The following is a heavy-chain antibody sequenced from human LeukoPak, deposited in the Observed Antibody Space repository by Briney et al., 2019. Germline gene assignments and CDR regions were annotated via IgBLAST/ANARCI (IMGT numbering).Heavy chain of an antibody. D-gene: IGHD3-10*01. CDR1: GFTFSSCS. V-gene: IGHV3-48*04. CDR2: INSSSSTI. J-gene: IGHJ4*02. Sequence: GGSLRLSCIASGFTFSSCSMNWVRQAPGKGLEWISYINSSSSTIYYADSVKGRFTVSRDNAKNSLYLQMNSLRAEDTAVYYCASPVLLIRGVTVDYWGQGTLVTVSS. CDR3: ASPVLLIRGVTVDY.